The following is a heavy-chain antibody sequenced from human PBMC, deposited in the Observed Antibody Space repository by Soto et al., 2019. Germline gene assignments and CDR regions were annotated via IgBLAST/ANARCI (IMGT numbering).Heavy chain of an antibody. D-gene: IGHD3-22*01. J-gene: IGHJ4*02. CDR2: IKSRTDGGTT. V-gene: IGHV3-15*07. CDR3: SARTTYYYDSSGLKGFDY. Sequence: GGSLRLSCAASGFTFSNAWMNWVRQAPGKGLEWVGRIKSRTDGGTTDYAAPVKGKFTISRDDSKNTLYLQMNSLKTEDTAVYYCSARTTYYYDSSGLKGFDYWGQGTLVTVSS. CDR1: GFTFSNAW.